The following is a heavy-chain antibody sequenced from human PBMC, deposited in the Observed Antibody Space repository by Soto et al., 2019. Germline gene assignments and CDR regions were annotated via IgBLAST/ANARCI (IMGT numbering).Heavy chain of an antibody. Sequence: SETLSLTCTVSGDSISSTFWWTWVRQPPGKGLEWIGEVYHSGSTRYNPSLKSRVTISVDTSKNQFSLRLSSVTAADTAVYYCARYTSDAFDIRGQGTMVTVSS. CDR1: GDSISSTFW. D-gene: IGHD2-2*02. J-gene: IGHJ3*02. CDR2: VYHSGST. V-gene: IGHV4-4*02. CDR3: ARYTSDAFDI.